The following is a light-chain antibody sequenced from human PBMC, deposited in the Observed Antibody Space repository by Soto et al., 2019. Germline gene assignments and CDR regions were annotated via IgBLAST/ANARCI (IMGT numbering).Light chain of an antibody. CDR1: GANIGSDT. CDR3: AAWDASLNGVV. V-gene: IGLV1-44*01. J-gene: IGLJ2*01. Sequence: QSVLTQPPSASGTPGKRVTISCSGSGANIGSDTVNWYQQLPGTAPKLLIYSINQRPSGVPDRFSGSKSGTSASLAISGLQSDDEADYYGAAWDASLNGVVFGGGTKRTVL. CDR2: SIN.